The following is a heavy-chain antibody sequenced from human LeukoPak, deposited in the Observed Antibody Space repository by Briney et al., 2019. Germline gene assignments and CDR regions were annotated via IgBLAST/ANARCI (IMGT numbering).Heavy chain of an antibody. Sequence: GGSLRLSCVASGFTFGSYTINWVRQTPGKGLEWVANIKEDGTEKNLVDSVKGRFTISRDNTKNLLFLEMNNLRGDDTAIYYCVRESRPGGAMGLYHNLDYWGQGTLVAVSS. D-gene: IGHD1-1*01. J-gene: IGHJ4*02. CDR3: VRESRPGGAMGLYHNLDY. CDR2: IKEDGTEK. V-gene: IGHV3-7*01. CDR1: GFTFGSYT.